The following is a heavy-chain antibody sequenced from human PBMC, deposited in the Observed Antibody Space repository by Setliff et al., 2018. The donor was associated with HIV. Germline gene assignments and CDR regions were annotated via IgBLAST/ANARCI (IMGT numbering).Heavy chain of an antibody. CDR2: IYTSGNT. V-gene: IGHV4-61*09. D-gene: IGHD5-18*01. CDR3: ASGEYSYGYRFDY. Sequence: PSETLSLTCTVSGGSISSGSYYWSWIRQPAGKGLEWIGHIYTSGNTNHNPSLKSRVTISVDTSKNQFSLKLTSVTPADTAVYYCASGEYSYGYRFDYWGQGTLVTVSS. J-gene: IGHJ4*02. CDR1: GGSISSGSYY.